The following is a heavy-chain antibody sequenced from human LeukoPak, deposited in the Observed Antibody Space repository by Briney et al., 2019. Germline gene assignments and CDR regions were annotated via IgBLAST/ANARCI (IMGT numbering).Heavy chain of an antibody. D-gene: IGHD3-16*01. J-gene: IGHJ5*02. CDR1: GFTFSSYA. CDR2: ITNSGGST. V-gene: IGHV3-23*01. CDR3: AREARDYGWFDP. Sequence: GGSLRLSCAASGFTFSSYAMSWARQAPGKGLEWVSAITNSGGSTYYADSVKGRFTISRDNSKNTLYLQMNSLRAEDTAVYYCAREARDYGWFDPWGQGTLVTVSS.